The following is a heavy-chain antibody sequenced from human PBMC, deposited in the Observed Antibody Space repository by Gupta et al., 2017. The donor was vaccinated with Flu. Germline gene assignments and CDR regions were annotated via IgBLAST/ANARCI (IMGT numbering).Heavy chain of an antibody. CDR2: INPHSGTT. V-gene: IGHV1-2*06. CDR3: AREKHCSTASCYRWFDP. J-gene: IGHJ5*02. CDR1: GYTFTAYY. Sequence: QVQLVQSGAEVKEPGASVKVSCKASGYTFTAYYIHWVRQAPRQGLEWVGRINPHSGTTNYEQKFQGRVTVTMDTSISTAYMDLSRLRSDDTAVYYCAREKHCSTASCYRWFDPWGQGTLVTVSS. D-gene: IGHD2-2*02.